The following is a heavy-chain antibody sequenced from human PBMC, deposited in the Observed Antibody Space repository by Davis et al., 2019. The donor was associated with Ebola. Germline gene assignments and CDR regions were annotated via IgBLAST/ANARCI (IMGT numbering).Heavy chain of an antibody. J-gene: IGHJ4*02. D-gene: IGHD3-22*01. CDR2: ISYDGSNK. Sequence: GESLKISCAASGFTFSSYGMHWVRQAPGKGLEWVAVISYDGSNKYYADSVKGRFTISRDNSKNTLYLQMNSLRAEDTAVYYCARGEGYYYDSSGYYKTKNFDYWGQGTLVTVSS. CDR1: GFTFSSYG. V-gene: IGHV3-30*03. CDR3: ARGEGYYYDSSGYYKTKNFDY.